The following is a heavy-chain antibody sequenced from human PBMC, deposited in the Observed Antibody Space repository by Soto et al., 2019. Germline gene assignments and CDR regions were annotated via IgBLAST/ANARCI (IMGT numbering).Heavy chain of an antibody. CDR3: AHSPRIVVVVAATVNYFDY. J-gene: IGHJ4*02. Sequence: SGPTLVKPTQTLTLTCTFSGFSLSTSGVGVGWIRQPPGKALEWLALIYWDDDKRYSPSLKSRLTITKDTSKNQVVLTMTNMDPVDTATYYCAHSPRIVVVVAATVNYFDYWGQGTLVTVSS. CDR2: IYWDDDK. CDR1: GFSLSTSGVG. V-gene: IGHV2-5*02. D-gene: IGHD2-15*01.